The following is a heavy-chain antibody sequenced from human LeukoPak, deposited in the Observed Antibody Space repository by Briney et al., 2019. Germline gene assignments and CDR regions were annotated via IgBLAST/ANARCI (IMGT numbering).Heavy chain of an antibody. Sequence: PSETLSLTCTVSGYSISSGYYWGWIRQPPGKGREWIGSIYHSGSTYYNPSLKSRVTISVDTSKNQFSLKLSSVTAADTAVYYCASSSSRGYYYYYYMDVWGKGTTVTVSS. D-gene: IGHD6-6*01. J-gene: IGHJ6*03. V-gene: IGHV4-38-2*02. CDR1: GYSISSGYY. CDR3: ASSSSRGYYYYYYMDV. CDR2: IYHSGST.